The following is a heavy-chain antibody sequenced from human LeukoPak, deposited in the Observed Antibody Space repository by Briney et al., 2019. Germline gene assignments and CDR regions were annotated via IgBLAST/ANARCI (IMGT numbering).Heavy chain of an antibody. D-gene: IGHD3-16*01. Sequence: SETLSLTCTISGDYIGRINYYWGWIRQPPGKGLEWIVSMSYSGHTYYNPSLKSRVTTSIDTSKNQLSLNLKSVTAADTAVYHCARGGDNAPDAFEIWGQGTMVTVSS. V-gene: IGHV4-39*07. CDR3: ARGGDNAPDAFEI. J-gene: IGHJ3*02. CDR1: GDYIGRINYY. CDR2: MSYSGHT.